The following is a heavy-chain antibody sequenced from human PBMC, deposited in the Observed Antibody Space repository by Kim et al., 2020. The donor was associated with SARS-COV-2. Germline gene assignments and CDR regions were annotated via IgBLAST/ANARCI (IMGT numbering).Heavy chain of an antibody. Sequence: GGSLRLSCAASGFTLSSYGMSWVRQAPGMGLEWVSVIYSGGTGTYYADSVKGRFTISRDNAKNTVYLQMNSLTAEDTALYYCARDSRGYTGIRLCFDIWG. D-gene: IGHD1-26*01. CDR1: GFTLSSYG. CDR2: IYSGGTGT. J-gene: IGHJ3*02. V-gene: IGHV3-23*03. CDR3: ARDSRGYTGIRLCFDI.